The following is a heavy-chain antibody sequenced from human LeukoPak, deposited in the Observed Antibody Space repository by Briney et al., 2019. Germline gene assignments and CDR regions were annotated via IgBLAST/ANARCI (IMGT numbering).Heavy chain of an antibody. V-gene: IGHV4-59*01. J-gene: IGHJ4*02. CDR2: IYYTET. Sequence: SEILSLTCTVSGGSISSYYWSWIRQSPGKGLEWIGYIYYTETSYNPSLKSRVTISADTSKNQFSLKLYSVTAADTAVYYCATRKLGNDYWGQGTLVTVSS. CDR1: GGSISSYY. CDR3: ATRKLGNDY. D-gene: IGHD7-27*01.